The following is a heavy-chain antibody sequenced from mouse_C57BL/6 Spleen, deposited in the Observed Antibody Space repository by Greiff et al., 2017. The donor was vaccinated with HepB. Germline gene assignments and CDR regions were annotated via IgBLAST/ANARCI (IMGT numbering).Heavy chain of an antibody. CDR3: ARLDAYYSLDY. CDR1: GYTFTSYW. D-gene: IGHD2-12*01. V-gene: IGHV1-64*01. J-gene: IGHJ2*01. Sequence: QVHVKQPGAELVKPGASVKLSCKASGYTFTSYWMHWVKQRPGQGLEWIGMIHPNSGSTNYNEKFKSKATLTVDKSSSTAYMQLSSLTSEDSAVYYCARLDAYYSLDYWGQGTTLTVSS. CDR2: IHPNSGST.